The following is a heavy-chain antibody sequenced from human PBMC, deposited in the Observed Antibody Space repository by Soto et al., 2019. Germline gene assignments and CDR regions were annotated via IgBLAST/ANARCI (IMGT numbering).Heavy chain of an antibody. Sequence: PSETLSLTCAIYGGSFSGYYWSWIRKPPGKGLEWIGEINHSGSTNYNPSLKSRVTISVDTSKNQFSLKLSSVTAADTAVYYCARGIRHTNTYYYGSGSPPGDYWGQGTLVTVS. D-gene: IGHD3-10*01. CDR2: INHSGST. V-gene: IGHV4-34*01. CDR1: GGSFSGYY. J-gene: IGHJ4*02. CDR3: ARGIRHTNTYYYGSGSPPGDY.